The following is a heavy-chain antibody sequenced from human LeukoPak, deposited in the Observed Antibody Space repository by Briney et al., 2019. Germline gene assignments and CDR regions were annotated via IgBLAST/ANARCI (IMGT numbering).Heavy chain of an antibody. CDR1: GYSFTGYY. V-gene: IGHV1-2*02. Sequence: ASVKVSCKASGYSFTGYYMHWVRQVPGQGLEWMGWINPNSGGTSYAQKLQGRVTMTTDTSTSTAYMELRSLRSDDTAVYYCARDSPTPRYFGIVGANFDYWGQGTLVTVSS. D-gene: IGHD1-26*01. CDR3: ARDSPTPRYFGIVGANFDY. J-gene: IGHJ4*02. CDR2: INPNSGGT.